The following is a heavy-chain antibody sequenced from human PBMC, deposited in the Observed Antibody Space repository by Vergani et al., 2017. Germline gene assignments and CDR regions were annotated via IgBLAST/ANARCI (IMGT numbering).Heavy chain of an antibody. D-gene: IGHD6-13*01. Sequence: QVPLQQWGAGRLKPSETLPLTCAVYGGSFSGYFWSWLRQPPGKGLEWMGEVNHSGSTIYNPSLKSRVTISVDTSKNQFSLKLSSVTAADTAVYYCARGKLVPYYYYYGMDVWGQGTTVTVSS. CDR1: GGSFSGYF. V-gene: IGHV4-34*01. CDR3: ARGKLVPYYYYYGMDV. CDR2: VNHSGST. J-gene: IGHJ6*02.